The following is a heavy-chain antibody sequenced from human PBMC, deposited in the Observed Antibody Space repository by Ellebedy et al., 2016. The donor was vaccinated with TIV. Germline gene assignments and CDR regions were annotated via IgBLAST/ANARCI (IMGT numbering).Heavy chain of an antibody. CDR3: AKGLRRETVRGYYGAFDF. Sequence: GESLKISCAASGFTFSSYAMSWVRQAPGKGLEWVSGISGSGGSTYYADSVKGRFTISRDNAKNSLYLQMNSLRAEDTALYYCAKGLRRETVRGYYGAFDFWGPGTLVTVSS. CDR2: ISGSGGST. V-gene: IGHV3-23*01. D-gene: IGHD3-22*01. CDR1: GFTFSSYA. J-gene: IGHJ4*02.